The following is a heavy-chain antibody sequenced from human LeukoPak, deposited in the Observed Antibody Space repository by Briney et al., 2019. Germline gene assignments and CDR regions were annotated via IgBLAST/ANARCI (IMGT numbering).Heavy chain of an antibody. J-gene: IGHJ4*02. CDR2: IRYDGSNK. CDR1: GFTFSDYG. CDR3: ATLPYYYDSSGSYYFDY. V-gene: IGHV3-30*02. Sequence: GGSLRLSCAASGFTFSDYGMHWVRQAPGKGLDWVAFIRYDGSNKFYADSVKGRFTISRDNSKNTLYLQMNSLRVEDTAVYYCATLPYYYDSSGSYYFDYWGQGTLVTVSS. D-gene: IGHD3-22*01.